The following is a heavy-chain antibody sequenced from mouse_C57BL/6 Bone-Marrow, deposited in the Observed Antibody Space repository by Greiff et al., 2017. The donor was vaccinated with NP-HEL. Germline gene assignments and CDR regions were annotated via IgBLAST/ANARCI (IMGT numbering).Heavy chain of an antibody. CDR3: TPSTYGNAMDY. Sequence: EVQLQQSGAELVRPGASVKLSCTASGFNIKDDYMHWVKQRPEQGLEWIGWIDPENGDTEYASQFQGKATITADTSSNTAYLQLSSLTSEDTAVYYCTPSTYGNAMDYWGQGTSVTVSS. J-gene: IGHJ4*01. D-gene: IGHD2-1*01. CDR2: IDPENGDT. V-gene: IGHV14-4*01. CDR1: GFNIKDDY.